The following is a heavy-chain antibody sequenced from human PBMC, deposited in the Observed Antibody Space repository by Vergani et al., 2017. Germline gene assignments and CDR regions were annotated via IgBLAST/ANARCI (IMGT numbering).Heavy chain of an antibody. D-gene: IGHD6-19*01. CDR1: GYSISSGYY. CDR2: IYHSGST. J-gene: IGHJ4*02. Sequence: QVQLQESGPGLAKPSETLSLTCAVSGYSISSGYYWGWIRQPPGKGLEWIGSIYHSGSTYHNPSLKSRVTISVDTSKNQFSLRLSSVTAADTAVYYCARPGPYSSGWYYFDYWGQGILVTVSS. CDR3: ARPGPYSSGWYYFDY. V-gene: IGHV4-38-2*01.